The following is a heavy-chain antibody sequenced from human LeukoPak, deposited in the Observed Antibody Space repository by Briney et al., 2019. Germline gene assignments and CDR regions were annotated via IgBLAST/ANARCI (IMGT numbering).Heavy chain of an antibody. CDR1: VYTLTGYY. J-gene: IGHJ5*02. Sequence: ASVKVSCKSSVYTLTGYYMHWVRQAPGQGREWMGWIHPDSGGTHYAHKFQGRVTMTRDTSPSPAYMDMSRLRSDDTAVYFCAIGYYDFWSVSDLVYAVRVNWFDPWGQGMLVTVSS. D-gene: IGHD3-3*01. CDR2: IHPDSGGT. CDR3: AIGYYDFWSVSDLVYAVRVNWFDP. V-gene: IGHV1-2*02.